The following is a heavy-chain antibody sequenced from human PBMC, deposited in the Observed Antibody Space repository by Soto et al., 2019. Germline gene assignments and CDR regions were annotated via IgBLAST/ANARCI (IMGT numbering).Heavy chain of an antibody. V-gene: IGHV1-46*01. J-gene: IGHJ4*02. D-gene: IGHD6-19*01. CDR2: INPSGGST. Sequence: ASVKVSCKASGYTFTSYYMHWVRQAPGQGLEWMGIINPSGGSTSYAQKFQGRVTMTRDTSTSTVYMELSSLRSEDTAVYYCARGIAVAGTTGFAYYFDYWGQGTLVTVS. CDR1: GYTFTSYY. CDR3: ARGIAVAGTTGFAYYFDY.